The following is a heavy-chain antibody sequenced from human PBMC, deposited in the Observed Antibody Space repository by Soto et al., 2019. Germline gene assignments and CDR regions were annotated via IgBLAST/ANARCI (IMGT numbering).Heavy chain of an antibody. CDR3: ARDRECSGGTCYNYFDY. Sequence: SETLSLTCPVSGGSISSGGYYWSWIRQHPGKGLEWIGYIYYSGSTYYNPSLKSRVTISVDTSKNQFSLKLSSVTAADTAVYYCARDRECSGGTCYNYFDYWGQGTLVTVSS. CDR2: IYYSGST. V-gene: IGHV4-31*03. J-gene: IGHJ4*02. CDR1: GGSISSGGYY. D-gene: IGHD2-15*01.